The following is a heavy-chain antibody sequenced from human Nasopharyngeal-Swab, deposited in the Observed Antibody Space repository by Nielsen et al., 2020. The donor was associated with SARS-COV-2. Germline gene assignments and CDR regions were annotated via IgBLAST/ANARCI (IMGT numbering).Heavy chain of an antibody. CDR3: ARDRGYSSGWPDAFDI. V-gene: IGHV4-59*01. Sequence: SETLSLTCTVSGGSISSYYWSWIRQPPGKGLEWIGYIYYSGGINYNPSLKSRVTISVDTSKNQFSLNLSSVTAADTAVYYCARDRGYSSGWPDAFDIWGQGTMVTVSS. CDR2: IYYSGGI. D-gene: IGHD6-19*01. J-gene: IGHJ3*02. CDR1: GGSISSYY.